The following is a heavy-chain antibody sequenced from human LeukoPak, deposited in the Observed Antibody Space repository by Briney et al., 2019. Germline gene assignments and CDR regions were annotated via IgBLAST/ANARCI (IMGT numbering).Heavy chain of an antibody. V-gene: IGHV4-31*03. CDR1: GGSISSGGYY. J-gene: IGHJ4*02. CDR2: IYYSGST. Sequence: SETLSPTCTVSGGSISSGGYYWSWIRQHPGKGLEWIGYIYYSGSTYYNPSLKSRVTISVDTSKNQFSLKLSSVTAADTAVYYCARQTPDFWSGYVIDYWGQGTLVTVSS. D-gene: IGHD3-3*01. CDR3: ARQTPDFWSGYVIDY.